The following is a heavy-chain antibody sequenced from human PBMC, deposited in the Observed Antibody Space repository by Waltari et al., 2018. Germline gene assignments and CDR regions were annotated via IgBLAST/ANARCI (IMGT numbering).Heavy chain of an antibody. CDR2: IKQDASEK. CDR1: GFTFSNSW. V-gene: IGHV3-7*01. CDR3: ARDSDVGFDR. J-gene: IGHJ5*02. Sequence: EVQLVESGGGLVQPGGSRRLSCAASGFTFSNSWMSWVRQAPGKGLEGVANIKQDASEKYYVDSVKGRFTISRDNAKNLLFLQMNTLRVEDTAVYYCARDSDVGFDRWGQGTLVTVSS.